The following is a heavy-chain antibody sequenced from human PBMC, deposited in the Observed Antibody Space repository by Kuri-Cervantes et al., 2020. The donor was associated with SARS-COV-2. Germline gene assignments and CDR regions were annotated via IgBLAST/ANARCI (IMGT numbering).Heavy chain of an antibody. D-gene: IGHD5-18*01. V-gene: IGHV4-39*07. CDR1: GGSISSSSYY. Sequence: ESLKISCTVSGGSISSSSYYWGWIRQPPGKGLEWIGSIYYSGSTNYNPSLKSRVTISVDTSKNQFSLKLSSVTAADTAVYYCASGYSYGPAFDIWGQGTMVTVSS. CDR2: IYYSGST. J-gene: IGHJ3*02. CDR3: ASGYSYGPAFDI.